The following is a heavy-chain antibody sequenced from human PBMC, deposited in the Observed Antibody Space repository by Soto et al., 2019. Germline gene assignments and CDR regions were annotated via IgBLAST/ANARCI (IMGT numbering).Heavy chain of an antibody. Sequence: QVQLQESGPGLVKPSETLSLTCTVSGDSISRYYWSWLRLSPGKGLEWIGYIYYSGETNYNPSVKSRVTLSGDRAKNQFSLKLSSVTAAGTAVYYCARDQGGEFLKGSGMDVWGQGTTVTVSS. CDR1: GDSISRYY. J-gene: IGHJ6*02. V-gene: IGHV4-59*13. CDR2: IYYSGET. CDR3: ARDQGGEFLKGSGMDV. D-gene: IGHD3-10*01.